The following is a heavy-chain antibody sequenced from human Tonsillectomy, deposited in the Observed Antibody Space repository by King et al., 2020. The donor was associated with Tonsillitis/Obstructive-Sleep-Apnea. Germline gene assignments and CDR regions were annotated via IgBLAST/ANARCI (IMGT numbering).Heavy chain of an antibody. J-gene: IGHJ3*02. Sequence: VQLVESGGGVVQPGRSLRLSCAASGFTFSSYAMHWVRQAPGKGLEWVAVISYDGSNKYYADSVKGRFTISRDNSKNTLYLQMNSLRAEDTAVYYCARDPPAAITDAFDIWGQGTMVTVSS. V-gene: IGHV3-30*04. CDR1: GFTFSSYA. D-gene: IGHD2-2*02. CDR3: ARDPPAAITDAFDI. CDR2: ISYDGSNK.